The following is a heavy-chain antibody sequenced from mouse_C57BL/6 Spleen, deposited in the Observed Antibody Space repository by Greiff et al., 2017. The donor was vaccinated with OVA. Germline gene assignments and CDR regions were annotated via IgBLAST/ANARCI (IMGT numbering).Heavy chain of an antibody. CDR2: ISSGSSTI. J-gene: IGHJ4*01. V-gene: IGHV5-17*01. CDR1: GFTFSDYG. D-gene: IGHD2-2*01. CDR3: ARYGYYNAMDY. Sequence: EVMLVESGGGLVKPGGSLKLSCAASGFTFSDYGMHWVRQAPEKGLEWVAYISSGSSTIYYADTVKGRFTISRDNAKNTLFLQMTSLRSEDTAMYYCARYGYYNAMDYWGQGTSVTVSS.